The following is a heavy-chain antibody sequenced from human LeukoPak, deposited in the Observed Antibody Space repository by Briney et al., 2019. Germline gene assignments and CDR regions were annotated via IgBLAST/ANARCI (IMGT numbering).Heavy chain of an antibody. CDR3: ARDKMPGSYNYYYYYYGMDV. CDR1: GYTFTAYY. Sequence: ASVKVSCKASGYTFTAYYINWVQQAPGQGLEWMGWINPNSGGTKYAQKLQGRVTMTTDTSTSTAYMELRSLRSDDTAVYYCARDKMPGSYNYYYYYYGMDVWGQGTTVTVSS. V-gene: IGHV1-18*04. CDR2: INPNSGGT. D-gene: IGHD1-26*01. J-gene: IGHJ6*02.